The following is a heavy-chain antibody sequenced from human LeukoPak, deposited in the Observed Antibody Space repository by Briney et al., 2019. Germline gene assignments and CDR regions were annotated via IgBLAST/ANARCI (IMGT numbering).Heavy chain of an antibody. J-gene: IGHJ4*02. CDR2: IHPNSGGT. D-gene: IGHD1-26*01. Sequence: ASAKVSCKASGYTFTGYYIHWVRQAPGQGLEWMGWIHPNSGGTNYAQKFQGRVTMTRDTSISTAYMELSRLRSDDTAVYYCARGRGSWRFDYWGQGTLVTVSS. V-gene: IGHV1-2*02. CDR3: ARGRGSWRFDY. CDR1: GYTFTGYY.